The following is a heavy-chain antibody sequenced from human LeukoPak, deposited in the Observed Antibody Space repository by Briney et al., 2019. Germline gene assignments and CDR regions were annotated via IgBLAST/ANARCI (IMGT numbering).Heavy chain of an antibody. D-gene: IGHD1-26*01. J-gene: IGHJ6*03. CDR1: GFTFDNYG. CDR2: INWSGGTT. V-gene: IGHV3-20*01. Sequence: GGSLRLSCAASGFTFDNYGMSWVRQVPGKGLEWISVINWSGGTTHYADSVKGRFTISRDNAKNSLYLQMNSLRAEDTALYHCARGRGGGTHYTRDFYHYYMDVWGKGTTVTVSS. CDR3: ARGRGGGTHYTRDFYHYYMDV.